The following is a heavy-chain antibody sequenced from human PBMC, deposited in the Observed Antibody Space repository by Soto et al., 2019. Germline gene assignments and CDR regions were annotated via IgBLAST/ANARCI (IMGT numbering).Heavy chain of an antibody. J-gene: IGHJ4*02. CDR2: SSSSSSYI. Sequence: EGQLVESGGGLVKSWRSLRLSCAASGFTFSSYSVNWVRQAPGKGLEWVSSSSSSSSYIYYADSVKGRFTISRDNAKNSLYLQMNRLRADEPDVYYYAGLTSYDSSSYYCYWGQGTLATVSS. D-gene: IGHD3-22*01. CDR3: AGLTSYDSSSYYCY. CDR1: GFTFSSYS. V-gene: IGHV3-21*01.